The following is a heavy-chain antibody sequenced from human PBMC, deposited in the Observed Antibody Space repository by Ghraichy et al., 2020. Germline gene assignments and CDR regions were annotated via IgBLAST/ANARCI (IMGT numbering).Heavy chain of an antibody. Sequence: ETLSLTCSVSGGSIGRYYWSWIRQSPGKQLEWIGYIYYTGRTTYNPSLESRVTISLDTSRNQFSLSLTSLTTADTALYFCARSFLAVTATPFDFWGQGILVTVSS. CDR1: GGSIGRYY. CDR2: IYYTGRT. D-gene: IGHD2-21*02. V-gene: IGHV4-59*01. J-gene: IGHJ4*02. CDR3: ARSFLAVTATPFDF.